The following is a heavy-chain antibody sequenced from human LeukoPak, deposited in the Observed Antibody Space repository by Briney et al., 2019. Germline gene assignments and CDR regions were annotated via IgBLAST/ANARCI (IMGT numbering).Heavy chain of an antibody. CDR2: IYYSGST. Sequence: PSETLSLTCTVSGGSISSYYWSWIRQPPGKGLEWIGYIYYSGSTNYNPSLKSRVTISVDTSKNQFSLKLSSVTAADTAVYYCAKLDFRAAAVGYWGQGTLVTVSS. D-gene: IGHD6-13*01. CDR1: GGSISSYY. V-gene: IGHV4-59*01. J-gene: IGHJ4*02. CDR3: AKLDFRAAAVGY.